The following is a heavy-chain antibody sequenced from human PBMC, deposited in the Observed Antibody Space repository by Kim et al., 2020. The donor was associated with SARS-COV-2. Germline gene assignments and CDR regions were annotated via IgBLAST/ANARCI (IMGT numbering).Heavy chain of an antibody. CDR3: ASRRYPESYDSFDS. Sequence: GGSLRLSCAASGFTFSTFCMHWVRQVPGKGLVWVSRINSDGGTTCYADSVKGRFTISRDNAKSTLYLQMNSLRSEDTAMYYCASRRYPESYDSFDS. J-gene: IGHJ4*01. CDR1: GFTFSTFC. D-gene: IGHD1-1*01. CDR2: INSDGGTT. V-gene: IGHV3-74*01.